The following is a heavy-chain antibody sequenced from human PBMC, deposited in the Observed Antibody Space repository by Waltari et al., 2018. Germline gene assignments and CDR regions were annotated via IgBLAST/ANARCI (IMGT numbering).Heavy chain of an antibody. J-gene: IGHJ6*03. D-gene: IGHD3-3*01. CDR1: GGSISSYY. CDR3: ARELSDFWSGYYYYYMDV. CDR2: IYPRGAT. Sequence: QVQRQESGPGLVKPSETLSLTCTVSGGSISSYYWSWFRQPAGQGLAWIGRIYPRGATNSPPPLRSRVPLSLDTSQNQISLNLSSVTAADTAVYYCARELSDFWSGYYYYYMDVWGKGTTVTISS. V-gene: IGHV4-4*07.